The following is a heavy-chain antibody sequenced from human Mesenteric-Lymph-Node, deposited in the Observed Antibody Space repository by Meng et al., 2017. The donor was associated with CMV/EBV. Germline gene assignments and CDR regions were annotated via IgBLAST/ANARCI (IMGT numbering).Heavy chain of an antibody. Sequence: GGSLRLSCAASGFTFSDYEMNWVRQPPGKGLEWVSYISSGGRSIYYADSVKGRFTISRDNAENSLYLQMNSLRAEDTAVYYCARDDYDGFDPWGQGTLVTVSS. CDR3: ARDDYDGFDP. J-gene: IGHJ5*02. V-gene: IGHV3-48*03. CDR2: ISSGGRSI. CDR1: GFTFSDYE. D-gene: IGHD4-17*01.